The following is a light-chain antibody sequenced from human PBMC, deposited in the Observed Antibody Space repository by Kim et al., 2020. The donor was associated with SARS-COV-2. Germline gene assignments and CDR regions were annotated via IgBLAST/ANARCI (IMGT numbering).Light chain of an antibody. J-gene: IGKJ1*01. CDR2: KAS. CDR1: QSISSW. CDR3: QQYNSYSRT. Sequence: ASVGDRFTITCRASQSISSWLAWYQHKPEKAPKLLIYKASSLESGVPSRFSGSGSGTEFTLTISSLQPDDFATYYCQQYNSYSRTFGQGTKVDIK. V-gene: IGKV1-5*03.